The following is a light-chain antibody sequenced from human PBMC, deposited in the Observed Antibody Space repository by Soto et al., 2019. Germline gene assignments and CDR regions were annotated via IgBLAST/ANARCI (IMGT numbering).Light chain of an antibody. CDR3: SSYTTSSTHL. CDR2: DVT. J-gene: IGLJ2*01. CDR1: SRNVGGYNF. Sequence: QSALTQPASESGSPGQWITISCTGTSRNVGGYNFVSWYQHHPGKAPKLIIYDVTDRPSGVSNRFSGSKSGNTASLTISGLRAEDEADYYCSSYTTSSTHLFGGGTKLTVL. V-gene: IGLV2-14*03.